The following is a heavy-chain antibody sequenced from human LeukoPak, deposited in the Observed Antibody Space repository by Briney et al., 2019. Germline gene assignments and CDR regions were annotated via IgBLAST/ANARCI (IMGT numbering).Heavy chain of an antibody. V-gene: IGHV4-34*01. Sequence: SETLSLTCALYGGSFSGYYWSWIRQPPGKGLEWIGEINHSGSTNYNPSLKSRVTISVDTSKNQFSLKLSSVTAADTAVYYCARGRTSAPAANDYWGQGTLVTVSS. J-gene: IGHJ4*02. CDR3: ARGRTSAPAANDY. CDR2: INHSGST. CDR1: GGSFSGYY. D-gene: IGHD2-2*01.